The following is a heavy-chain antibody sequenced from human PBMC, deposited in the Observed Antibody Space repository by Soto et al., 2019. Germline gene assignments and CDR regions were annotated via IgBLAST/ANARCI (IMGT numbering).Heavy chain of an antibody. V-gene: IGHV3-23*01. D-gene: IGHD6-19*01. Sequence: EVQLLESGGGLLQPGESLRLSCAASGFTFNKYDMSWVRQAPGKGLEWVSTISAGGGSTYYADSVKGRFTISRDTSKNTLHLQMNSLRAEDTAVYYCAKGLSVPGFFFDYWGQGTLVTVSS. J-gene: IGHJ4*02. CDR1: GFTFNKYD. CDR3: AKGLSVPGFFFDY. CDR2: ISAGGGST.